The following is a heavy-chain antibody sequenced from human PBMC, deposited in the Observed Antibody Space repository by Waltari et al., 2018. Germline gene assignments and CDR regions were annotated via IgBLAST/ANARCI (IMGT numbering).Heavy chain of an antibody. CDR1: GFTFSCYA. CDR2: ISGSGAAI. CDR3: AEAGLYVRDYYYDYSMGV. Sequence: VQLLESGGGLVQPGGSLRLSCAASGFTFSCYALSWVRQAPGKGLGWVASISGSGAAIYYADSVKGRFTISRDNSKNTLYLQMISLRAEDTAVYYCAEAGLYVRDYYYDYSMGVWGQGTTVTVSS. V-gene: IGHV3-23*01. D-gene: IGHD3-16*01. J-gene: IGHJ6*02.